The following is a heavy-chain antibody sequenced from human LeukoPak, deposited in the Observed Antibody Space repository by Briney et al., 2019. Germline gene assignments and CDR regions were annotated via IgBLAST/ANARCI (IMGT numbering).Heavy chain of an antibody. J-gene: IGHJ6*02. CDR1: GGSSSGYY. D-gene: IGHD5-18*01. V-gene: IGHV4-34*01. CDR2: INHSGST. CDR3: ARGPSIQLWSDPYYYSGMDV. Sequence: SETLSPTCAVYGGSSSGYYWSWIRQPPGKGLEWIGEINHSGSTNYNPSLKSRVTISVDTSKNQFSLKLSSVTAADTAVYYCARGPSIQLWSDPYYYSGMDVWGQGTTVTVYS.